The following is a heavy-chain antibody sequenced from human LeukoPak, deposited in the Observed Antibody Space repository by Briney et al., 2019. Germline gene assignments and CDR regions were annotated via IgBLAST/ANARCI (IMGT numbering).Heavy chain of an antibody. D-gene: IGHD6-13*01. V-gene: IGHV4-59*11. Sequence: PSETLSLTCTVSGGSISSHYWSWIRQPPGKGLEWIGYIYYSGSTNYNPSLKSRVTISVDTSKNQFSLKLSSVTAADTAVYYCARDSGLAAAGTSNLDYWGQGTLVTVSS. CDR1: GGSISSHY. CDR2: IYYSGST. CDR3: ARDSGLAAAGTSNLDY. J-gene: IGHJ4*02.